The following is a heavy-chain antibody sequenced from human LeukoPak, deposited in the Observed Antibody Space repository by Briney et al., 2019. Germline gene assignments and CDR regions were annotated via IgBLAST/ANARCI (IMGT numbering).Heavy chain of an antibody. CDR2: IYPGDSDT. J-gene: IGHJ4*02. D-gene: IGHD2-2*01. CDR3: ARYPDIVVVPASYFDY. Sequence: GESLKISCKGSGYSFTSYWIGWVRQMPGKGLEWMGIIYPGDSDTRYSPSFQGQVTISADKSISTAYLQWSSLKASDTAMYYCARYPDIVVVPASYFDYWGQGTLVTVSS. V-gene: IGHV5-51*01. CDR1: GYSFTSYW.